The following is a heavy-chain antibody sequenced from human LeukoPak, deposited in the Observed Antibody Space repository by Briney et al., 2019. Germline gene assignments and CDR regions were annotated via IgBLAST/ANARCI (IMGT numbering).Heavy chain of an antibody. CDR2: IYYSGST. CDR3: ARAYSSSWYFNWFDL. Sequence: SETLSLTCTVSGGSISSYYWSWIRQPPGKGLEWIGYIYYSGSTNYNPSLKSRVTISVDTSKNQFSLKLSSVTAADTAVYYCARAYSSSWYFNWFDLWGQGTLVTVSS. J-gene: IGHJ5*02. V-gene: IGHV4-59*08. CDR1: GGSISSYY. D-gene: IGHD6-13*01.